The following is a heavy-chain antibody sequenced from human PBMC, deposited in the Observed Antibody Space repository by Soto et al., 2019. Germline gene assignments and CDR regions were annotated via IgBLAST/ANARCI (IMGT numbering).Heavy chain of an antibody. CDR1: GFTFSSYS. Sequence: EVQLVESGGGLVKPGGSLRLSCAASGFTFSSYSMNWVRQAPGKGLEWVSSISSSSSYIYYADSVKGRFTISRDNAKNSLYLQMKSLRAGDTAVYDCARDQPGYSYGYGLGYWGQGTLVTVSS. CDR3: ARDQPGYSYGYGLGY. V-gene: IGHV3-21*01. CDR2: ISSSSSYI. J-gene: IGHJ4*02. D-gene: IGHD5-18*01.